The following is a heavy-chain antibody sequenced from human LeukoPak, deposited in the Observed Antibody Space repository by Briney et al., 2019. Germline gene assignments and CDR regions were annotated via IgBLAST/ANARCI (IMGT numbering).Heavy chain of an antibody. V-gene: IGHV1-3*01. D-gene: IGHD3-10*01. Sequence: GASVKVSCKASGYTFTSYAIHWVRQAPGQRLEWMGWISAGNGNTKYSQNFQGRVTFISNTSATTAFMELSSLRSEDAAVYYCAKVGARYGSGSYSFDYWGQGTLVTVSS. CDR2: ISAGNGNT. J-gene: IGHJ4*02. CDR3: AKVGARYGSGSYSFDY. CDR1: GYTFTSYA.